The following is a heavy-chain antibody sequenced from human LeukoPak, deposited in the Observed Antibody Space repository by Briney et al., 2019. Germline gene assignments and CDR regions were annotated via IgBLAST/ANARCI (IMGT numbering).Heavy chain of an antibody. V-gene: IGHV4-34*01. J-gene: IGHJ4*02. CDR1: GGSFSGYY. D-gene: IGHD1-1*01. CDR3: ARDGLYNWNDVDY. Sequence: PSETLSLTCAVYGGSFSGYYWSWIRQPPGKGLEWIGEINHSGSTNYNPSLKSRVTISVDTSKNQFSLKLSSVTAADTAVYYCARDGLYNWNDVDYWGQGTLVTVSS. CDR2: INHSGST.